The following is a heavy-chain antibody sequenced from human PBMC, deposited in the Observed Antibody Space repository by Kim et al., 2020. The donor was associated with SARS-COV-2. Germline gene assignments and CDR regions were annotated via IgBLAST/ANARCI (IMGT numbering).Heavy chain of an antibody. CDR1: GFIFSHYG. V-gene: IGHV3-30*02. CDR3: AKDTADGGHSSGWCQDI. J-gene: IGHJ3*02. CDR2: IQTDGSKQ. Sequence: GGSLRLSCAASGFIFSHYGIHWVRQAPGKGLEWVAAIQTDGSKQYYVDSVKGRFTISRDNARNTVSLQMSSLRAEDTAMYYCAKDTADGGHSSGWCQDIWGQGTMLTVSS. D-gene: IGHD6-19*01.